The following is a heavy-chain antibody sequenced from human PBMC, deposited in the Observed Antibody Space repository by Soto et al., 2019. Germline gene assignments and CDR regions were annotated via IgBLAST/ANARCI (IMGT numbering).Heavy chain of an antibody. J-gene: IGHJ2*01. CDR1: GFTFSSYG. CDR2: IWDDGSNK. D-gene: IGHD4-17*01. Sequence: QVQLVESGGGVVQPGRSLRLSCAASGFTFSSYGMHWVRQAPGKGLEWVAVIWDDGSNKYYADSVKGRFTISRDNSKNTLYLQMNSLRAEDTAVYYCARDTGYFDLWGRGTLVTVSS. CDR3: ARDTGYFDL. V-gene: IGHV3-33*01.